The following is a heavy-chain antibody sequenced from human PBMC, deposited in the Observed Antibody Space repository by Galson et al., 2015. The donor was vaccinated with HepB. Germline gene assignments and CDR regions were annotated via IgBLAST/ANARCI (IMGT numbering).Heavy chain of an antibody. J-gene: IGHJ4*02. CDR3: ARAFSGGLMY. Sequence: ETLSLTCTVSGGSISSSSYYWGWIRQPPGKGLKWIGSIYYSGSTYYNPSLKSRVTISVDTSKNQFSLKLSSVTAADTAVYYCARAFSGGLMYWGQGTLVTVSS. V-gene: IGHV4-39*01. CDR2: IYYSGST. D-gene: IGHD2-15*01. CDR1: GGSISSSSYY.